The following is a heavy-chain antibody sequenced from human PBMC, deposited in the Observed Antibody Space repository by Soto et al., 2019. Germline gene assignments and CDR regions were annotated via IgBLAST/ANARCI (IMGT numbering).Heavy chain of an antibody. Sequence: EVQMVESGGGLVQPGGSLRLSCAASGFTFNNYYMGWVRQAPGRGLEWVANINQDGSAKYYVDSVKGRFTISRDNATSSLYLQINRLRAEDTATYYCGRGFGGTNWGQGSLVTVSS. CDR1: GFTFNNYY. J-gene: IGHJ4*02. V-gene: IGHV3-7*05. CDR2: INQDGSAK. CDR3: GRGFGGTN. D-gene: IGHD2-15*01.